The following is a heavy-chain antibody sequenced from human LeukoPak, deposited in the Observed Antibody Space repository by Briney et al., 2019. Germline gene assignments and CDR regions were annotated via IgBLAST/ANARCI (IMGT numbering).Heavy chain of an antibody. J-gene: IGHJ4*02. CDR2: IYYSGST. Sequence: PSETLSLTCTVSSGSISSSSYYWGWIRQPPGKGLEWIGSIYYSGSTYYNPSLKSRVTISVDTSKNQFSLKLSSVTAADTAVYYCARQGLSYYGSGSYRFFDYRGQGTLVTVSS. CDR3: ARQGLSYYGSGSYRFFDY. D-gene: IGHD3-10*01. V-gene: IGHV4-39*01. CDR1: SGSISSSSYY.